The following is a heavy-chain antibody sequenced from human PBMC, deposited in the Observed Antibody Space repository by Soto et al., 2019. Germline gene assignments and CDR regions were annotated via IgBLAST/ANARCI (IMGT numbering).Heavy chain of an antibody. Sequence: ASLKVSCKASGYTFTSYGISCVRQAPGQVLEWMGWISAYNGNTNYAQKLQGRVTMTTDTSTSTAYMELRSLRSDDTAVYYCARDVSSGWSIYDWFDPWGQGTLVTVSS. CDR1: GYTFTSYG. D-gene: IGHD6-19*01. V-gene: IGHV1-18*04. CDR3: ARDVSSGWSIYDWFDP. CDR2: ISAYNGNT. J-gene: IGHJ5*02.